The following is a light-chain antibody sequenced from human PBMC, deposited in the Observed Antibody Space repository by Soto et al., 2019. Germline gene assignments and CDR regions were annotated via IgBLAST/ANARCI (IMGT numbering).Light chain of an antibody. CDR3: QQYKTWPFT. CDR1: QSVSSD. J-gene: IGKJ2*01. Sequence: EIVMTQSPATLSVSPGEGASLSCRASQSVSSDLAWYQQKPGQAPRLLFYGASVRATGIPARFSGSGSGTDFTLTIGSLQSEDFAVYYCQQYKTWPFTFGQGTELEIK. V-gene: IGKV3D-15*01. CDR2: GAS.